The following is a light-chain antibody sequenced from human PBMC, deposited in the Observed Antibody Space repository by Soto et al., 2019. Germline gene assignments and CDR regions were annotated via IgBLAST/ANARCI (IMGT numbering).Light chain of an antibody. CDR2: GAS. Sequence: VMTQSPTTLSVSPGERATLSCRASQSVSSSYLAWYQQRPGQAPRLLIYGASRRATGIPDRFSGSGSGTDFTLTISRLEPEDLAVYYCQQYDNSVWTFGQGTKVDIK. J-gene: IGKJ1*01. CDR1: QSVSSSY. CDR3: QQYDNSVWT. V-gene: IGKV3-20*01.